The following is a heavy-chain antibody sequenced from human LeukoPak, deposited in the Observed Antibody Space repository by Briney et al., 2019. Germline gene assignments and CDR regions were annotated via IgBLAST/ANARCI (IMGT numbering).Heavy chain of an antibody. CDR2: MSYGGDI. D-gene: IGHD5-18*01. V-gene: IGHV3-30*03. CDR3: ARDLAYSRLDY. J-gene: IGHJ4*02. Sequence: PGGSLRLSCIASGFAFSTYGTHWVRQAPGKGLEWVAIMSYGGDIQYTDSVKGRFTISRDNAENSLYLQMNSLRVEDTAFYYCARDLAYSRLDYWGQGMLVTVSS. CDR1: GFAFSTYG.